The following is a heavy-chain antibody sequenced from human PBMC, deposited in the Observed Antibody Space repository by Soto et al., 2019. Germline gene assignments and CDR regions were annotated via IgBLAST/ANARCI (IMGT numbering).Heavy chain of an antibody. V-gene: IGHV3-23*01. CDR3: AKFMSVATMYTAFDY. Sequence: PGGSLRLSCAASGFTFSSYAMSWVRQAPGKGLEWVSAISGSGDSTYYADSVKGRFTISRDNSKNTLYLQMNSLRAEDTAVYYCAKFMSVATMYTAFDYWGQGTLVTVSS. D-gene: IGHD5-12*01. CDR1: GFTFSSYA. CDR2: ISGSGDST. J-gene: IGHJ4*02.